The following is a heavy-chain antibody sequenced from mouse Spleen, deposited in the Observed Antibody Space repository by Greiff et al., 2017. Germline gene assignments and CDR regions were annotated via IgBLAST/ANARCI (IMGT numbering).Heavy chain of an antibody. D-gene: IGHD1-1*01. CDR1: GFTFSSYA. J-gene: IGHJ2*01. CDR2: ISSGGSYT. V-gene: IGHV5-9-1*01. Sequence: EVMLVESGGGLVKPGGSLKLSCAASGFTFSSYAMSWVRQTPEKRLEWVATISSGGSYTYYPDSVKGRFTISRDNAKNTLYLQMSSLRSEDTAMYYCARSSSYSDYWGQGTTLTVSS. CDR3: ARSSSYSDY.